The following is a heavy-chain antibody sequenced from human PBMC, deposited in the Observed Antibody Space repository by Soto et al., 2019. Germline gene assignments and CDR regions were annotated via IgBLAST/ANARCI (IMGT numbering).Heavy chain of an antibody. CDR1: GYTFISFG. D-gene: IGHD6-6*01. CDR3: ARTIYSSSSPFDY. J-gene: IGHJ4*02. V-gene: IGHV1-18*04. Sequence: QVQLVQSGAEVKKSGASVKVSCKASGYTFISFGISWVRQAPGHGLEWMGWISAYNHNTNYAQKFQGRVTMTTDTSTSTAYMELRSLRSDDTAVYYCARTIYSSSSPFDYRGQGTQVIVSS. CDR2: ISAYNHNT.